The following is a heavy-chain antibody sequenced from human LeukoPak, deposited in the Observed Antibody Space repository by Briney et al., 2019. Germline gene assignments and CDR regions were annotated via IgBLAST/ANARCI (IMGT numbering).Heavy chain of an antibody. CDR1: GGSFSGYY. CDR2: IYYSGST. CDR3: ARTPDYYGSGSYFGWWFDP. D-gene: IGHD3-10*01. J-gene: IGHJ5*02. Sequence: PSETLSLTCAVYGGSFSGYYWSWIRQPPGKGLEWIGYIYYSGSTNYNPSLKSRVTISVDTSKNQFSLKLSSVTAADTAVYYCARTPDYYGSGSYFGWWFDPWGQGTLVTVSS. V-gene: IGHV4-59*01.